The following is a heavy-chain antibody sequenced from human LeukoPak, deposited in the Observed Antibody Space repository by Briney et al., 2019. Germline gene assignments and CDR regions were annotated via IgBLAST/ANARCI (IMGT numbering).Heavy chain of an antibody. Sequence: GGSLRLSCAASGFTFSSYAMSWVRQAPGKGLEWVSAISGSGGSTYYADSVKGRFTISRDSSKNTLYLQMNSLRAEDTAVYYCAKDRTRSSGYFACMDVWGKGTTVTVSS. CDR1: GFTFSSYA. D-gene: IGHD3-22*01. V-gene: IGHV3-23*01. J-gene: IGHJ6*03. CDR2: ISGSGGST. CDR3: AKDRTRSSGYFACMDV.